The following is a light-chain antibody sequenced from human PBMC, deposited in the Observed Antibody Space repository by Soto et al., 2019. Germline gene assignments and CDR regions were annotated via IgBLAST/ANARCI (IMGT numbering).Light chain of an antibody. Sequence: DVVMTQSPLSLPVTLGQPASISCRSSQSLVYSDGNTYLNWFQQGPGQSPRRLIYKVSNRDSGVPDRFSGSGSGTDFTLKISRMEAEDVGVYYCMQGTHWLWTFGQGTKVEIK. J-gene: IGKJ1*01. V-gene: IGKV2-30*01. CDR1: QSLVYSDGNTY. CDR3: MQGTHWLWT. CDR2: KVS.